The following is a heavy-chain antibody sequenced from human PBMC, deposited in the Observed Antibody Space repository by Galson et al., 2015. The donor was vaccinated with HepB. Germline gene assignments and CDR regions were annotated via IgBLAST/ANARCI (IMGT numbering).Heavy chain of an antibody. V-gene: IGHV1-18*01. CDR1: GYSFTTYG. Sequence: SVKVSCKASGYSFTTYGITWVRQAPGQGLEWMGWISAYNGNTNQAQNLQGRVTMTTDTSTSTAYMELRSLRYDDTAVYYCARARADIAATISGYWGQGTLVTVSS. CDR2: ISAYNGNT. J-gene: IGHJ4*02. D-gene: IGHD5-12*01. CDR3: ARARADIAATISGY.